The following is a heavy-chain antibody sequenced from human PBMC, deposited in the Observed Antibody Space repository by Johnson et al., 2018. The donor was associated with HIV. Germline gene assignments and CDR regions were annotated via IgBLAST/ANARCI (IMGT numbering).Heavy chain of an antibody. Sequence: VQLVESGGGVVQPGGSLRLSCAASGFTFSSYEMNWVRQAPGKGLEWVSYISSSGSTIYYADSVQGRFTISRDNAKNSLYLQMNSLRAEDTAVYYCARDQSEVDAFDIWGQGTMVTVSS. CDR2: ISSSGSTI. V-gene: IGHV3-48*03. J-gene: IGHJ3*02. CDR3: ARDQSEVDAFDI. CDR1: GFTFSSYE.